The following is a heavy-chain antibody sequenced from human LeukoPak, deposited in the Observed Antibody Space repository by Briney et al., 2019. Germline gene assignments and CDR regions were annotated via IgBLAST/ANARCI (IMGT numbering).Heavy chain of an antibody. CDR3: ARGPLSGSYYYYYMDV. CDR2: INPSGGST. Sequence: ASVKVSCKASGDNFSSYVFTWVRQAPGQGLEWMGIINPSGGSTSYAQKFQGRVTMTRDTSTSTVYMELSSLRSEDTAVYYCARGPLSGSYYYYYMDVWGKGTTVTVSS. J-gene: IGHJ6*03. D-gene: IGHD1-26*01. V-gene: IGHV1-46*01. CDR1: GDNFSSYV.